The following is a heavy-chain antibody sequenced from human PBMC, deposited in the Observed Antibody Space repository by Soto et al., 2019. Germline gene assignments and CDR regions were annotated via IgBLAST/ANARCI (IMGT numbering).Heavy chain of an antibody. Sequence: SETLSLTCTVSGGSISSSSYYWGWIRQPPGKGLEWIGSIYYSGSTYYNPSLKSRVTIPVDTSKNQLSLRLSSVTAADTAVYYCARHWAGYCSSTSCYKFDPWGLGTLVTVSS. CDR1: GGSISSSSYY. CDR3: ARHWAGYCSSTSCYKFDP. CDR2: IYYSGST. J-gene: IGHJ5*02. V-gene: IGHV4-39*01. D-gene: IGHD2-2*02.